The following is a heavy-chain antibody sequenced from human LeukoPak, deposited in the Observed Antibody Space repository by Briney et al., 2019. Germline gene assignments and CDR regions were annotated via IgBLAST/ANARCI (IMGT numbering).Heavy chain of an antibody. D-gene: IGHD1-26*01. Sequence: GGSLRLSCAASGFTFSSYGMHWVRQAPGKGLEWVSAISGSGGSTYYADSVKGRFTISRDSSKNTLYLQMNSLRAEDTAVYYCAKGIVVRLDYWGQGTLVTVSS. CDR1: GFTFSSYG. V-gene: IGHV3-23*01. CDR3: AKGIVVRLDY. J-gene: IGHJ4*02. CDR2: ISGSGGST.